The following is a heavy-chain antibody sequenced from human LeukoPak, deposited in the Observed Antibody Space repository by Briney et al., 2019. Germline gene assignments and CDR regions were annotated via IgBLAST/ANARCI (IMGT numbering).Heavy chain of an antibody. J-gene: IGHJ4*02. D-gene: IGHD5-12*01. CDR3: ARGGWANSRTGY. CDR2: INLIAGLT. Sequence: ASVKVSCKASGYTFTDYYIHWLRQAPGEGPEWMGMINLIAGLTHLAPKFQGRVTMTRDTSTSTVYMDLTSLGSEDTAVYYCARGGWANSRTGYWGQGTLVTVSS. CDR1: GYTFTDYY. V-gene: IGHV1-46*01.